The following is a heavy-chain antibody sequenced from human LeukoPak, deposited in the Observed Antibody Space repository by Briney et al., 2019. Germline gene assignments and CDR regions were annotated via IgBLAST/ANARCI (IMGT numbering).Heavy chain of an antibody. J-gene: IGHJ6*02. D-gene: IGHD3-3*01. Sequence: SETLSLTCTVSGGSISSGGYYWSWIRQHPGKGLEWIGYIYYSGSTYYNPSLKSRVTISVDTSKNQFSLKLSSVTAADTAVYYCARVVGDFWSGYYYYYYYGMDVWGQGTTVTVSS. CDR1: GGSISSGGYY. CDR3: ARVVGDFWSGYYYYYYYGMDV. V-gene: IGHV4-31*03. CDR2: IYYSGST.